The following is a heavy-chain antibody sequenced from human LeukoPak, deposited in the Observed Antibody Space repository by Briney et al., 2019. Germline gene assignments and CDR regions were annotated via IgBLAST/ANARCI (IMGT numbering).Heavy chain of an antibody. CDR2: IHHSGGT. V-gene: IGHV4-4*02. J-gene: IGHJ4*02. Sequence: KASGTLSLTCTVSGASVSRNWWSWVGQPPGKGLERIGEIHHSGGTYYNPSLKSRVTISVDTSKNQFSLKLSSVPAADTAVYYCATQLAAAGYYFDYWGQGTLVTVSS. CDR1: GASVSRNW. D-gene: IGHD6-13*01. CDR3: ATQLAAAGYYFDY.